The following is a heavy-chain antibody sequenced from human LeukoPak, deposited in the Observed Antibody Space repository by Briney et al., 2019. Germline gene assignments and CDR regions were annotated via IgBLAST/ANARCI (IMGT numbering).Heavy chain of an antibody. CDR2: INHSGST. CDR1: GGSFSGYY. D-gene: IGHD3-3*01. J-gene: IGHJ4*02. CDR3: ARVKTLRFLEWLSKYYFDY. Sequence: SETPSLTCAVYGGSFSGYYWSWIRQPPGKGLEWIGEINHSGSTNYNPSLKSRVTISVDTSKNQFSLKLSSVTAADTAVYYCARVKTLRFLEWLSKYYFDYWGQGTLVTVSS. V-gene: IGHV4-34*01.